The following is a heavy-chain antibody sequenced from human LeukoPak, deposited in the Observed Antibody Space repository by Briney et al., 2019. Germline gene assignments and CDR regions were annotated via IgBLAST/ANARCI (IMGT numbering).Heavy chain of an antibody. CDR1: GYTFTDYY. CDR2: IHPYSGGT. CDR3: AREMATIEFDY. J-gene: IGHJ4*02. Sequence: GASVKVSCKASGYTFTDYYMHWLRPAPGQGLDWMGWIHPYSGGTNYPQKLQDRVIMTSDTSLRTDYIELSRLRSDDTAVYYCAREMATIEFDYWGQGTLVTVSS. V-gene: IGHV1-2*02. D-gene: IGHD5-24*01.